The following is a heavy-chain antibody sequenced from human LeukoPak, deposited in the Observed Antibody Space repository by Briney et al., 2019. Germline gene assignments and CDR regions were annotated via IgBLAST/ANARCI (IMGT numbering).Heavy chain of an antibody. D-gene: IGHD2-2*01. Sequence: SVKVSCKASGGAFSSYAISWVRQAPGQGLEWMGGIIPIFGTANYAQKFQGRVTITADESTSTAYMELSSLRSEDTAVYYCARGTEPRYQLLLFWGQGTLVTVSS. J-gene: IGHJ4*02. V-gene: IGHV1-69*13. CDR2: IIPIFGTA. CDR1: GGAFSSYA. CDR3: ARGTEPRYQLLLF.